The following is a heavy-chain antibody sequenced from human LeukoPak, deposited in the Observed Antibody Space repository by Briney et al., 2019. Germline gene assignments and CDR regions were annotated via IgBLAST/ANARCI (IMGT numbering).Heavy chain of an antibody. CDR3: ARASDDIAVAGTSFWAGGPFDY. Sequence: SVKVSCKASGYTFTGYYMHWVRQAPGQGLEWMGRIIPIFGTANYAQKFQGRVTITTDESTSTAYMELSSLRSEDTAVYYCARASDDIAVAGTSFWAGGPFDYWGQGTLVTVSS. J-gene: IGHJ4*02. CDR1: GYTFTGYY. CDR2: IIPIFGTA. V-gene: IGHV1-69*05. D-gene: IGHD6-19*01.